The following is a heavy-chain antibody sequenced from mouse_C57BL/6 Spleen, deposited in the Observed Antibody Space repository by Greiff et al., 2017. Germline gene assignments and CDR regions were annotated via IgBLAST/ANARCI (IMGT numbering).Heavy chain of an antibody. CDR2: ISDGGSYT. CDR1: GFTFSSYA. Sequence: EVKLVESGGGLVKPGGSLKLSCAASGFTFSSYAMSWVRQTPEKRLEWVATISDGGSYTYYPDNVKGRFTISRDNAKNNLYLQMSHLKSEDTAMYYCARDRDYCSISGYFDYCGQVTTLTVSS. D-gene: IGHD1-1*01. J-gene: IGHJ2*01. V-gene: IGHV5-4*01. CDR3: ARDRDYCSISGYFDY.